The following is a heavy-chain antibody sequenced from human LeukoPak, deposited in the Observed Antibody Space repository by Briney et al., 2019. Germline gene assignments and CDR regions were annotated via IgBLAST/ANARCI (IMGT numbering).Heavy chain of an antibody. D-gene: IGHD1-1*01. CDR2: IYYTGVS. CDR3: ARAKRALPGTGNAFNL. J-gene: IGHJ3*01. Sequence: SEALSLTCAVSGGSISSILYHWGWIRQTPGKGLEWITNIYYTGVSNYSPSLKSRVTISIDTSKSQFSLSLTSVTAADTAIYYCARAKRALPGTGNAFNLWGQGTMVTVSS. CDR1: GGSISSILYH. V-gene: IGHV4-39*07.